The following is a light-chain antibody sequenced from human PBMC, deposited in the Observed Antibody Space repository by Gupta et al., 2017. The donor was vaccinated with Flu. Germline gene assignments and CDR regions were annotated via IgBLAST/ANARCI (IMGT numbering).Light chain of an antibody. CDR3: RQDDNYPRT. J-gene: IGKJ1*01. Sequence: AIQMTQSPSSLSASVGNRVTITCRASQGIRNDLGWYQQKPGKAPKLLISGASTLQSGVPSRFSGSGSGTDFTLTISILQPEDFATYYCRQDDNYPRTFGQGTKVEIK. CDR1: QGIRND. V-gene: IGKV1-6*01. CDR2: GAS.